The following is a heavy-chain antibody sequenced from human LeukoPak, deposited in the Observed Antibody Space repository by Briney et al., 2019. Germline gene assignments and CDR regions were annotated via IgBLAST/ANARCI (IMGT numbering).Heavy chain of an antibody. V-gene: IGHV5-51*01. Sequence: GESLKISCQTSGYIFTTYWIGWVRQMPGKGLEWIGIIYPGDSDTRYSPSFQGQVTISADKSINTAYLRWSSLKASDTAMYYCARPHTLGRITKHYFDYWGQGTLVTVSS. CDR3: ARPHTLGRITKHYFDY. D-gene: IGHD3-16*01. J-gene: IGHJ4*02. CDR2: IYPGDSDT. CDR1: GYIFTTYW.